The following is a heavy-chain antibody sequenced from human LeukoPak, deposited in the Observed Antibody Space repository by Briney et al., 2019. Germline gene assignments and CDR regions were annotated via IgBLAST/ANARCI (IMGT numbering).Heavy chain of an antibody. CDR2: IGQDGTEK. D-gene: IGHD1-1*01. CDR1: GFAFNTYW. CDR3: ARDRDGKDY. V-gene: IGHV3-7*03. J-gene: IGHJ4*02. Sequence: GGSLRLSCAASGFAFNTYWMSWVRQAPGKGLEWVANIGQDGTEKHHVDSVRGRFTISRDNAKNSVFLQMNSLRAEDTAAYYCARDRDGKDYWGQGTLVTVSS.